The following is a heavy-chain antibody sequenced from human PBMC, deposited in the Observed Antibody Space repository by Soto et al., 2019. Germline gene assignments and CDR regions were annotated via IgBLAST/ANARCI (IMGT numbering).Heavy chain of an antibody. V-gene: IGHV3-74*01. J-gene: IGHJ3*02. Sequence: EVQLVESGGGLVQPGGSLRLSCAASGFTFSSYWMHWVRQAPGKGLVWVSRINTDESSTTYADSVNGRCTISRDNAKNTLYLQMNSLSAEETAVYYCARGLLGDIWGRRDAFDILGQGTMVNVSS. D-gene: IGHD3-16*01. CDR1: GFTFSSYW. CDR2: INTDESST. CDR3: ARGLLGDIWGRRDAFDI.